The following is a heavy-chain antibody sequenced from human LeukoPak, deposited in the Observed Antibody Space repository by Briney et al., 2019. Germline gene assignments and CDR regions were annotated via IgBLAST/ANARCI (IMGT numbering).Heavy chain of an antibody. D-gene: IGHD4/OR15-4a*01. CDR1: GFTFSSYA. CDR3: ARRAGAYSHPYDY. V-gene: IGHV3-23*01. Sequence: PGGSLRLSCAASGFTFSSYAMSWVRQAPGKGLEWVSAISGSGTNTDYADSVKGRFTISRDNSKNTSSLHMNSLRAADATVSYCARRAGAYSHPYDYWGQGTLVTVSS. CDR2: ISGSGTNT. J-gene: IGHJ4*02.